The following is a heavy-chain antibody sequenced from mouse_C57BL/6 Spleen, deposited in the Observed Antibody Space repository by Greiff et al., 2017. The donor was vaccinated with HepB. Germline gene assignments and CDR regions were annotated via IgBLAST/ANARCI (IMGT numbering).Heavy chain of an antibody. J-gene: IGHJ1*03. Sequence: VQRVESGPGLVQPSQSLSITCTVSGFSLTSYGVHWVRQSPGKGLEWLGVIWSGGSTDYNAAFISRLSISKDNSKSQVFFKMNSLQADDTAIYYCARNFDYGLWYFDVWGTGTTVTVSS. CDR2: IWSGGST. CDR3: ARNFDYGLWYFDV. V-gene: IGHV2-2*01. D-gene: IGHD1-1*01. CDR1: GFSLTSYG.